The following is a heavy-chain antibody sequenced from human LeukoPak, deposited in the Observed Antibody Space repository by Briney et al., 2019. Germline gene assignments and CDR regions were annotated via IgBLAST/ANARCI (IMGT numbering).Heavy chain of an antibody. J-gene: IGHJ4*02. D-gene: IGHD1-26*01. CDR2: IYYTGST. CDR3: ASIGEYSGSF. Sequence: KTSETLSLTCIVSGGSIRSYYWSWIRQPPGKGLEWIGYIYYTGSTKYNPSLKSRVTISVDTSKNQFSLKLSSVTAADTAVYYCASIGEYSGSFWGQGTLVTVSS. V-gene: IGHV4-59*08. CDR1: GGSIRSYY.